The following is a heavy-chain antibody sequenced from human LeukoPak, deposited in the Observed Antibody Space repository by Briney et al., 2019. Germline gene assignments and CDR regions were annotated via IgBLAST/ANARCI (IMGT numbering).Heavy chain of an antibody. Sequence: ASVKVSCKASGYTFTSYAMNWVRQAPGQGLEWMGWINTNTGSPTYAQGFTGRFVFSLDTSVSTAYLQISSLKAEDTAVYYCARVRLGITGTLARFDYWGQGTLVTVSS. CDR3: ARVRLGITGTLARFDY. CDR2: INTNTGSP. J-gene: IGHJ4*02. CDR1: GYTFTSYA. V-gene: IGHV7-4-1*02. D-gene: IGHD1-7*01.